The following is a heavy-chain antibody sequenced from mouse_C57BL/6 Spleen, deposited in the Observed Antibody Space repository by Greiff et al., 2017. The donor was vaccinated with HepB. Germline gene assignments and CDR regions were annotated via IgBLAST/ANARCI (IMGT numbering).Heavy chain of an antibody. CDR3: ARNYYAMDY. J-gene: IGHJ4*01. CDR1: VYSFTSYW. CDR2: INPSSGYT. Sequence: VQLVESGAELATPGSSVKLSCKASVYSFTSYWMHWAKQRPGQGLEWIGYINPSSGYTKYNQKFKDKATLTADKTSSTAYMQLSSLTYEDSAVYYCARNYYAMDYWGQGTSVTVSS. V-gene: IGHV1-7*01.